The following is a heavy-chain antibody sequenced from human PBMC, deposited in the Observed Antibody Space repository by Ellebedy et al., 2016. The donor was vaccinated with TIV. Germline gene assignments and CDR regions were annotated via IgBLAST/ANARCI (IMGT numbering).Heavy chain of an antibody. J-gene: IGHJ4*02. CDR1: GSTFGSYG. CDR2: FSGTATIT. CDR3: ATRRAWSSGVCYGLDH. D-gene: IGHD2-8*01. V-gene: IGHV3-23*01. Sequence: GGSLRLXXAASGSTFGSYGMSWVRQAPGKGLEWVSTFSGTATITYADSVKGRFPISRDNSKNPLYLQMNTLRAEDTAVYYCATRRAWSSGVCYGLDHWGQGTLVNGS.